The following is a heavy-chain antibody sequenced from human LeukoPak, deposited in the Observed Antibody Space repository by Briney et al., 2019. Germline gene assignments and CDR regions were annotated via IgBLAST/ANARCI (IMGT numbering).Heavy chain of an antibody. D-gene: IGHD1-26*01. V-gene: IGHV3-30*18. CDR3: AKEIRYSGSYFSDAFDI. Sequence: GGSLRLSCAASGFTFSNHGMHWVRQAPGKGLEWVAVISYDGSNKYYADSVKGRFTISRDNSRNTLYLQMNSLRAEDTAVYYCAKEIRYSGSYFSDAFDIWGQGTMVTVSS. CDR2: ISYDGSNK. CDR1: GFTFSNHG. J-gene: IGHJ3*02.